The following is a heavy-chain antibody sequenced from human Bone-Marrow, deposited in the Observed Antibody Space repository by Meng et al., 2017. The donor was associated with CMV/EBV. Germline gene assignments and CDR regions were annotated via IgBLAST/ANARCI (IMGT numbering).Heavy chain of an antibody. CDR1: GFTFSGSA. V-gene: IGHV3-73*01. Sequence: GESLKISCAASGFTFSGSAMHWVRQASGKGLEWVGRIRSKANSYATAYAASVKGRFTISRDDSKNTAYLQMNSLKTEDTAVYYCTRLGNPAAAGFYYYYGMDVCGQGTTVTVSS. J-gene: IGHJ6*02. D-gene: IGHD6-13*01. CDR2: IRSKANSYAT. CDR3: TRLGNPAAAGFYYYYGMDV.